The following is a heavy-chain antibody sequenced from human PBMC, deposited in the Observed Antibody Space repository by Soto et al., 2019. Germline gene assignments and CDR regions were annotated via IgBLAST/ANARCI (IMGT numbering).Heavy chain of an antibody. J-gene: IGHJ4*02. CDR3: ARGKDGSIDY. CDR2: TYYRSKWYN. V-gene: IGHV6-1*01. D-gene: IGHD5-12*01. CDR1: GDSVSSNSDS. Sequence: QALSLPFAVSGDSVSSNSDSCNLIRQSPSRGLEWLGRTYYRSKWYNEYAVSVKSRITINPDTSKNQFSLQLNSVTPEDTAVYYCARGKDGSIDYWGQGTLVTVSA.